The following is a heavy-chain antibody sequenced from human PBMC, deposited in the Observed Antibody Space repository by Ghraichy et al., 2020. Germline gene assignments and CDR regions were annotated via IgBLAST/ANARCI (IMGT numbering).Heavy chain of an antibody. Sequence: GESLNISCAASGFTFSSYGMHWVRQAPGKGLEWVAVIWYDGSNKYYADSVKGRFTISRDNSKNTLYLQMNSLRAEDTAVYYCARPLADIDRFYGMDVWGQGTTVTVSS. CDR1: GFTFSSYG. V-gene: IGHV3-33*01. J-gene: IGHJ6*02. CDR2: IWYDGSNK. CDR3: ARPLADIDRFYGMDV. D-gene: IGHD5-12*01.